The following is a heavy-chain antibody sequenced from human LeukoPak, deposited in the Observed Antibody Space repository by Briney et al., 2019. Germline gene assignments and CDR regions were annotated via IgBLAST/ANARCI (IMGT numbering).Heavy chain of an antibody. D-gene: IGHD2-8*01. CDR1: GFTFGDYA. V-gene: IGHV3-49*04. CDR3: ARANCVNGVCYHFDY. Sequence: GGSLRLSCTASGFTFGDYAMSWVRQAPGKGLEWIGFIRKKGFGGTTEYAASVKGRFTISRDDSNSIAYLQMNSLKTEDTAVYYCARANCVNGVCYHFDYWGQGPLVIVSS. J-gene: IGHJ4*02. CDR2: IRKKGFGGTT.